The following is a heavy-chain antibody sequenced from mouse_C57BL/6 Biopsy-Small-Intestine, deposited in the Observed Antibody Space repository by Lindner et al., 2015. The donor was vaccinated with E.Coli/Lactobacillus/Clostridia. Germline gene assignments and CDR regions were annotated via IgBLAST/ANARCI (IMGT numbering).Heavy chain of an antibody. V-gene: IGHV1-58*01. Sequence: QLQESGAELVRPGSSVKMSCKTSGYTFTSYGINWVKQRPGQGLEWIGYIYTGNGYTEYNEKFKGKATLTSDTSSSTVYMQLSSLTSEDSAIYFCARSNTVVAFDFWGQGTTLTVSS. CDR2: IYTGNGYT. J-gene: IGHJ2*01. CDR3: ARSNTVVAFDF. D-gene: IGHD1-1*01. CDR1: GYTFTSYG.